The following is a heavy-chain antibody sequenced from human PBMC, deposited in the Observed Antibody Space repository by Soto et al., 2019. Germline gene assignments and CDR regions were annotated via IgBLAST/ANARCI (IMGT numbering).Heavy chain of an antibody. Sequence: GGSLRLSCAASGFTFSTYAMSWVRQAPGKGLEWVSAISGGGDNTYYGDSVKGRFTISRDNSKNTLYLQMNSLRAEDTAVYYCAKDTGGDGSSSFDYWGQGALVTVSS. D-gene: IGHD3-16*01. J-gene: IGHJ4*02. CDR3: AKDTGGDGSSSFDY. V-gene: IGHV3-23*01. CDR1: GFTFSTYA. CDR2: ISGGGDNT.